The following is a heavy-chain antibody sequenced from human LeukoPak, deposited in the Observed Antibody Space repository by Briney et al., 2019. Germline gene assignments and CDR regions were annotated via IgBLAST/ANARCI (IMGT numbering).Heavy chain of an antibody. Sequence: SVKVSCKASGYTFTGYYMHWVRQAPGQGLEWMGWINPNSGGTNYAQKFQGRVTMTRDTSISTAYMELSRLRSDDTAVYYCARVVPDYYYYYMDVWGKGTTVTVSS. CDR2: INPNSGGT. D-gene: IGHD2-15*01. CDR1: GYTFTGYY. J-gene: IGHJ6*03. CDR3: ARVVPDYYYYYMDV. V-gene: IGHV1-2*02.